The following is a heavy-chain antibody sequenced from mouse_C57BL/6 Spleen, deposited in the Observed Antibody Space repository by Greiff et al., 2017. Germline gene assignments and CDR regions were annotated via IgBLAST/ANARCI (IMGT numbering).Heavy chain of an antibody. CDR2: ISYSGST. CDR1: GYSITSDY. J-gene: IGHJ3*01. V-gene: IGHV3-8*01. CDR3: ASGYYGSSPWFAY. D-gene: IGHD1-1*01. Sequence: EVNLVESGPGLAKPSQTLSLTCSVTGYSITSDYWNWIRKFPGNKLEYMGYISYSGSTYYNPSLKSRISITRDTSKNQYYLQLNSVTTEDTATYYCASGYYGSSPWFAYWGQGTLVTVSA.